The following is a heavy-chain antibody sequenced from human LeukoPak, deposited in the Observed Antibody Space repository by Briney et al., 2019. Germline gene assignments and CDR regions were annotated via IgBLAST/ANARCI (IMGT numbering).Heavy chain of an antibody. Sequence: PGGSLRLSCAASGFTFRSYAMHWVRQAPGKGLEWVAVISYGGSNKYYADSVKGRCTISRDNSKNTLYLQMNSLRAEDTAVYYCARKVVVAANWFDPWGQGTLVTVSS. CDR1: GFTFRSYA. D-gene: IGHD2-15*01. J-gene: IGHJ5*02. CDR3: ARKVVVAANWFDP. V-gene: IGHV3-30*04. CDR2: ISYGGSNK.